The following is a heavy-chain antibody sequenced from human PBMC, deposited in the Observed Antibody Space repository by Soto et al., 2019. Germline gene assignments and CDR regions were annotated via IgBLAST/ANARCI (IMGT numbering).Heavy chain of an antibody. Sequence: KQSQTLSLTCAISGDSVSSNSAAWNWIRQSPSRGLEWLGRTYYRSKWYNDYAVSVKSRITINPDTSKNQFSLQLNSVTPEDTAVYYCARVGFGELYPLRYYYYMDVWGKGTTVTVSS. CDR2: TYYRSKWYN. J-gene: IGHJ6*03. V-gene: IGHV6-1*01. CDR3: ARVGFGELYPLRYYYYMDV. D-gene: IGHD3-10*01. CDR1: GDSVSSNSAA.